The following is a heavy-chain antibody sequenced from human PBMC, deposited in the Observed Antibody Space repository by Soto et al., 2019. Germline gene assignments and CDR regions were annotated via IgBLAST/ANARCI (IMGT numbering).Heavy chain of an antibody. D-gene: IGHD2-2*01. Sequence: SVKVSCKASGGTFSSYAISWVRQAPGQGLEWMGGIIPIFGTANYAQKFQGRVTITADKSTSTAYMELSSLRSEDAAVYYCAGPDIVVVPASERNYYYYYGMDVWGQGTTVTVSS. CDR1: GGTFSSYA. J-gene: IGHJ6*02. CDR3: AGPDIVVVPASERNYYYYYGMDV. V-gene: IGHV1-69*06. CDR2: IIPIFGTA.